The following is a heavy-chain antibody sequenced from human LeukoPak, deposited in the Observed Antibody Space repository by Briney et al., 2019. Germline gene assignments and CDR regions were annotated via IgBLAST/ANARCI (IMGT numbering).Heavy chain of an antibody. J-gene: IGHJ4*02. V-gene: IGHV4-59*01. D-gene: IGHD6-13*01. CDR3: ARVYVSSSSWPFDY. CDR1: GGSISSYY. Sequence: SETLSLTCTVSGGSISSYYWSWIRQPPGKGLEWIGYIYYSGSTNYNPSLKSRVTISVDTSKNQFSLKLSSVTAADTAVYYCARVYVSSSSWPFDYWGQGTLVTVSS. CDR2: IYYSGST.